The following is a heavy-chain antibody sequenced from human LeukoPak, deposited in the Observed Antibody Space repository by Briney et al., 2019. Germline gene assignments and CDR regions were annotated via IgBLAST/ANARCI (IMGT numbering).Heavy chain of an antibody. CDR3: ATHSSSWFDAFDI. CDR2: IIPIFGTA. J-gene: IGHJ3*02. D-gene: IGHD6-13*01. Sequence: ASVKASCKASGGTFSSYAISWVRQAPGQGLEWMGGIIPIFGTANYAQKFQGRVTITADESTSTAYVELSSLRSEDTAVYYCATHSSSWFDAFDIWGQGTMVTVSS. CDR1: GGTFSSYA. V-gene: IGHV1-69*13.